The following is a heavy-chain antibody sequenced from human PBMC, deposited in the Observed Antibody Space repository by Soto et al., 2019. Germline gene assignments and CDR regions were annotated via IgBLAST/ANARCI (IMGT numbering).Heavy chain of an antibody. J-gene: IGHJ4*02. Sequence: SETLSLTCTVSGGSISSYYWSWIRQPPGKGLEWIGYIYYSGSTNYNPSLKSRVTIPVDTSKNQFSLKLSSVTAADTAVYYCARANGGRDYWGQGTLVTVSS. V-gene: IGHV4-59*01. CDR1: GGSISSYY. D-gene: IGHD4-17*01. CDR2: IYYSGST. CDR3: ARANGGRDY.